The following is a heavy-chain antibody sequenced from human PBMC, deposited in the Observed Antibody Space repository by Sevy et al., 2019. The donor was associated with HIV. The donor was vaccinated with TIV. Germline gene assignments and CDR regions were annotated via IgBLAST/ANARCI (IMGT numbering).Heavy chain of an antibody. V-gene: IGHV3-15*01. CDR2: IKSKTDAATR. CDR1: GFTFSEAW. Sequence: GGSLRLSCAASGFTFSEAWMSWVRQAPGKGLEWVGRIKSKTDAATRDFAAPVRGRFSISRDDSANTVYLVMNNLKPEDTGVYYCAAGTGTSDFDHWGQGTLFTVSS. CDR3: AAGTGTSDFDH. D-gene: IGHD1-7*01. J-gene: IGHJ4*02.